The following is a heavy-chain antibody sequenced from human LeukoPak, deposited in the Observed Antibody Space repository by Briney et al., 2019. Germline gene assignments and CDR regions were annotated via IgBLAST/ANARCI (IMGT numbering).Heavy chain of an antibody. CDR3: ARGRVSSSTWYSTYYYYFYMDV. D-gene: IGHD4-11*01. Sequence: SETLSLTCTVSGGSISSYYWSWIRQPPGKGLEWIGYVEHTGSTNFNPSLNGRVSISRDTSKNLFSLRLRSVTAADTAVYFCARGRVSSSTWYSTYYYYFYMDVWGKGTTVTVSS. V-gene: IGHV4-59*01. CDR2: VEHTGST. J-gene: IGHJ6*03. CDR1: GGSISSYY.